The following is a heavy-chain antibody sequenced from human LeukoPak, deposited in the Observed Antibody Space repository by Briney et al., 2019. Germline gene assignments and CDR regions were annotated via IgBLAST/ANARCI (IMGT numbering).Heavy chain of an antibody. CDR2: IIPIFGTA. CDR1: GGTFSSYA. J-gene: IGHJ4*02. V-gene: IGHV1-69*01. CDR3: ARGGPFPSGSSSREYYLDY. D-gene: IGHD6-6*01. Sequence: ASVKVSCKASGGTFSSYAISWVRQAPGQGLEWMGGIIPIFGTANYAQKFQGRVTITADESTSTAYMEVRSLRSDETAVYYCARGGPFPSGSSSREYYLDYWGQGTLVTVSS.